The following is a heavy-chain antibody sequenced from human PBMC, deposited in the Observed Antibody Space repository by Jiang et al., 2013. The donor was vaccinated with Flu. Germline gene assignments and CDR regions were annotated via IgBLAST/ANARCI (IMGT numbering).Heavy chain of an antibody. CDR3: ARTFNYFDY. V-gene: IGHV2-70*04. J-gene: IGHJ4*02. CDR2: IDWDDDK. Sequence: TLTCTFSGFSLSTDGMRVSWIRQPPGRALEWLARIDWDDDKFYSTSLKTRLTISKDTSKNQVVLTMTNMDPVDTATYYCARTFNYFDYWGQGTLVTVSS. CDR1: GFSLSTDGMR.